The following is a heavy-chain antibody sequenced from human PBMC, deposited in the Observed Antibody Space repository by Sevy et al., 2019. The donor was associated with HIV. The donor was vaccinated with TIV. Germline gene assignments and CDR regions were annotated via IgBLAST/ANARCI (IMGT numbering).Heavy chain of an antibody. V-gene: IGHV3-30*02. Sequence: GGSLRLSCAASGFTFSNYGMHWVRQAPGKGLEWVAFIRFDATIKYYRDSVKGRLTISIDNSKSTLYLQMNSLRAEDTAVYFCAKVLRIVEIPAAIDYYYGMDVWGQGTTVTVSS. J-gene: IGHJ6*02. CDR1: GFTFSNYG. D-gene: IGHD2-2*01. CDR2: IRFDATIK. CDR3: AKVLRIVEIPAAIDYYYGMDV.